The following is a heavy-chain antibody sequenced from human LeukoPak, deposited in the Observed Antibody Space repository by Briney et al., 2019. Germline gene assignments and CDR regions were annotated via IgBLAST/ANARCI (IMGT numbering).Heavy chain of an antibody. CDR1: GYNSISYY. CDR2: INPSGGST. CDR3: AREDVVLVDAVRYYYYGMDV. D-gene: IGHD2-8*01. V-gene: IGHV1-46*01. Sequence: ASVKVSCKASGYNSISYYMHWVRQAPGQGLEWMGIINPSGGSTSYAQKFQDRVTMTRDTSTSTVYMELSSLKSEDTAVYYCAREDVVLVDAVRYYYYGMDVWGQGTTVTVSS. J-gene: IGHJ6*02.